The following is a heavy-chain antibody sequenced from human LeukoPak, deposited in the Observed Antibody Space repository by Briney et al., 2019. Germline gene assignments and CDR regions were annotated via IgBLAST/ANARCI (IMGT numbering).Heavy chain of an antibody. Sequence: SGRSLRLSCAASGFTFSSYPIHWVRQAPGKGLDWVAVISDDGNNPYYSDSVKGRFTISRDNSKNTVYLQMNSLRAEDTAVYYCASIFSSGYSYFDYWGQGTLVTASS. CDR1: GFTFSSYP. D-gene: IGHD5-18*01. CDR3: ASIFSSGYSYFDY. J-gene: IGHJ4*02. V-gene: IGHV3-30-3*01. CDR2: ISDDGNNP.